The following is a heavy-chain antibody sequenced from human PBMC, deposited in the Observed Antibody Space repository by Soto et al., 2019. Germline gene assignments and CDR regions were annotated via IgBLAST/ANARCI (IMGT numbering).Heavy chain of an antibody. Sequence: EVQLLESGGGLVQPGGSLRLSCATSGFSFSNYGMNWVRQAPGKGLEWVSGITKTGRSTFIADSVRGRFTISSDNLKNIMYLQMNSLRVDDTALYYCTKDAEAYDFAFDKWGQGTMVTVTS. J-gene: IGHJ3*02. D-gene: IGHD3-3*01. CDR3: TKDAEAYDFAFDK. CDR1: GFSFSNYG. V-gene: IGHV3-23*01. CDR2: ITKTGRST.